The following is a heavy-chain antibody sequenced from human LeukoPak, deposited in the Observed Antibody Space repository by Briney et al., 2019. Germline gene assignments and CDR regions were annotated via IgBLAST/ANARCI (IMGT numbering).Heavy chain of an antibody. CDR1: GGSISGYY. J-gene: IGHJ4*02. CDR2: IYYSGST. CDR3: ARSPYYDGYYFDY. V-gene: IGHV4-59*01. Sequence: SETLSLTCTVSGGSISGYYCNWIRQPPGKGLEWSGYIYYSGSTKYNTSLKSRVTISVDTSKNQFSLKVSSVTAADTAVYYCARSPYYDGYYFDYWGQGTLVTVSS. D-gene: IGHD3-22*01.